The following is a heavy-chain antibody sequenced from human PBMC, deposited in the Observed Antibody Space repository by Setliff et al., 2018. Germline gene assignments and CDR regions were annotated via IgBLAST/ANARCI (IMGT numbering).Heavy chain of an antibody. CDR3: ARNPDFLQYSFDL. D-gene: IGHD5-12*01. CDR2: INYYGSIFDDGTTYST. J-gene: IGHJ2*01. V-gene: IGHV4-39*07. CDR1: GGSISNSTFY. Sequence: PSETLSLTCTVSGGSISNSTFYWGWIRQPPGKGPEWIGSINYYGSIFDDGTTYSTYYNPSLKSRATISIDTSKSQFSLKLSSMTAADTALYYCARNPDFLQYSFDLWGRGTLVTVSS.